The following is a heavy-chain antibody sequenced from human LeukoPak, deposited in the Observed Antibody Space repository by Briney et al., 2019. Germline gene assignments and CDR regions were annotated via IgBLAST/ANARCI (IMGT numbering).Heavy chain of an antibody. V-gene: IGHV1-69*13. D-gene: IGHD2-2*01. Sequence: SVKVSCKASGGTFRSYAISWVRQAPGQGLEWMGGIIPIFGTANYAQKFQGRVTITADESTSTAYMELSSLRSEDTAVYYCASPWRYCSSTSCSLLDAFDIWGQGTMVTVSS. J-gene: IGHJ3*02. CDR2: IIPIFGTA. CDR3: ASPWRYCSSTSCSLLDAFDI. CDR1: GGTFRSYA.